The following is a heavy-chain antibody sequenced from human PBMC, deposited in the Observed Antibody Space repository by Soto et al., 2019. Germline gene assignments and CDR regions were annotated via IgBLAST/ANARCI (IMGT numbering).Heavy chain of an antibody. V-gene: IGHV4-59*12. CDR2: INHSGST. D-gene: IGHD3-10*01. CDR1: GGSISSYY. J-gene: IGHJ6*02. CDR3: ARGSYGSGSYQTSYYYYGMDV. Sequence: SETLSLTCTVSGGSISSYYWSWIRQPPGKGLEWIGEINHSGSTNYNPSLKSRVTISVDTSKTQSSLKLSSVTAADTAVYYCARGSYGSGSYQTSYYYYGMDVWGQGTTVTVSS.